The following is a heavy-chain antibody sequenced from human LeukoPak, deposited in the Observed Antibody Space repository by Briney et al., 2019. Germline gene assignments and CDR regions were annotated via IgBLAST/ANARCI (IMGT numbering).Heavy chain of an antibody. V-gene: IGHV3-23*01. CDR1: GFTLNSYA. Sequence: GGSLRLSCAASGFTLNSYAMSWDRQAPGKGMEWVSAISGSGGSTYYADSEKGRLPISRDNSKNTLYLQMHSLRAEDTAVYYCAKVGLLYYFDYWGQGTMGNVS. CDR3: AKVGLLYYFDY. CDR2: ISGSGGST. J-gene: IGHJ4*02. D-gene: IGHD3-16*01.